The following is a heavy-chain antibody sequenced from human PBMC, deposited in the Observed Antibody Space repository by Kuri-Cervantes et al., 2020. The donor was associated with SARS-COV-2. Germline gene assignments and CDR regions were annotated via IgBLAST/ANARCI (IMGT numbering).Heavy chain of an antibody. CDR2: MWYDGSNK. Sequence: GESLKISCAASGFTFSSYGMHWVRQAPGKGLEWVAVMWYDGSNKYYADSVKGRFTISRDNSKNTLYLQMNSLRAEDTAVYYCARIPYSYGSPFDYYGMDVWGQGTTVTVSS. CDR1: GFTFSSYG. D-gene: IGHD5-18*01. J-gene: IGHJ6*02. CDR3: ARIPYSYGSPFDYYGMDV. V-gene: IGHV3-33*01.